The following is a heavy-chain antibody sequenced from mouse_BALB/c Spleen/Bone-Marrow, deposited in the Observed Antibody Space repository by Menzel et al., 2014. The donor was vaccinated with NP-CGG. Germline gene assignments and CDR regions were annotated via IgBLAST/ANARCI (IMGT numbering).Heavy chain of an antibody. V-gene: IGHV14-4*02. CDR1: GFNIKDYY. D-gene: IGHD6-1*01. CDR3: NAEHGNYHYFDY. Sequence: DVKLQESGAELVRSGASVKLSCTASGFNIKDYYMHWVKQRPEQGLEWIGWIDPGNGDTEYAPKFQGKATMTADKSSNTAYLQLSSLTSEDTAVYYCNAEHGNYHYFDYWGQGTTLTVSS. J-gene: IGHJ2*01. CDR2: IDPGNGDT.